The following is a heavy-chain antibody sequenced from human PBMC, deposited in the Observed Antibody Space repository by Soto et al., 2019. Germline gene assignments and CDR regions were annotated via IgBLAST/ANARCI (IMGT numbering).Heavy chain of an antibody. CDR1: GGSISKSGYH. V-gene: IGHV4-39*01. CDR2: IYYSGST. D-gene: IGHD3-10*01. J-gene: IGHJ5*02. CDR3: ARLYGLGADLIS. Sequence: EAMSLTCSVSGGSISKSGYHWGWIRQPPGKWLEWMGSIYYSGSTYYNPSLKSRVTMSVDSSKNQFSLKLSSVTAADTAVYYCARLYGLGADLISWGQGTLVNVSS.